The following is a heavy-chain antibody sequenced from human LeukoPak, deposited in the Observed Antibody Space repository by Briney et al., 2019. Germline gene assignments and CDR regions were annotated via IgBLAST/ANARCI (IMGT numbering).Heavy chain of an antibody. CDR1: GGSLRGHY. V-gene: IGHV4-34*01. CDR2: INHSGST. Sequence: SETLSLTCAVYGGSLRGHYWSWIRQPPGMGLEWIGEINHSGSTNYNPSLKSRVSISVETSKTQFSLKLSSVTAADTAVYYCARAGYYYFYGLDVWGQGTTVTVSS. J-gene: IGHJ6*02. CDR3: ARAGYYYFYGLDV.